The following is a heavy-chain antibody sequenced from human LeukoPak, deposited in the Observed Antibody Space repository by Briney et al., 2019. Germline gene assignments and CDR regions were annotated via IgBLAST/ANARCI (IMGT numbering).Heavy chain of an antibody. J-gene: IGHJ4*02. CDR2: INPNSGGT. CDR3: AYGRDTAMVTLDY. D-gene: IGHD5-18*01. CDR1: GYTFTGYY. Sequence: ASVKVSCKASGYTFTGYYMHWVRQAPGQGLEWMGWINPNSGGTNYAQKFQGRVTMTRDTSISTAYMELSRLRSDDTAVYYCAYGRDTAMVTLDYWGQGTLVTVSS. V-gene: IGHV1-2*02.